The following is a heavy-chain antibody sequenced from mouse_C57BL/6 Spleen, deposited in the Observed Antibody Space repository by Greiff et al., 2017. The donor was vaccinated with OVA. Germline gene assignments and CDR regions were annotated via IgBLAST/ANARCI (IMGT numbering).Heavy chain of an antibody. CDR2: IYPGSGNT. CDR3: ARSGSNYVFAY. J-gene: IGHJ3*01. V-gene: IGHV1-76*01. Sequence: VQLQQSGAELVRPGASVKLSCKASGYTFTDYYINWVKQRPGQGLEWIARIYPGSGNTYYNEKFKGKATLTAEKSSSTAYMQLSSLTSEDSAVYFCARSGSNYVFAYWGQGTLVTVSA. CDR1: GYTFTDYY. D-gene: IGHD2-5*01.